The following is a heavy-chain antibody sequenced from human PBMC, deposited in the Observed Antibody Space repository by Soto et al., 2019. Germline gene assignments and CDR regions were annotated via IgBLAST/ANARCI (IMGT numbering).Heavy chain of an antibody. CDR1: GGSIRSYY. V-gene: IGHV4-4*07. CDR3: AREGASGFGMDV. J-gene: IGHJ6*02. Sequence: QVQLQESGPGLVKPSETLSLTCNVSGGSIRSYYWSWIRQPAGKALEWIGRIYTSGTTNYNPSLKSRATMLIDTSKNQFSLILSSVTAADTAVYYCAREGASGFGMDVWGQGTTLTVSS. D-gene: IGHD1-26*01. CDR2: IYTSGTT.